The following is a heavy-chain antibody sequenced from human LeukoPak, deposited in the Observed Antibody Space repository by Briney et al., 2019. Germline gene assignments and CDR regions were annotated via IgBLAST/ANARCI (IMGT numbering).Heavy chain of an antibody. D-gene: IGHD3-3*01. CDR2: ISSSSSTI. CDR3: AREGEGITIFGVVP. CDR1: GFTFSSYS. Sequence: GGSLRLSCAASGFTFSSYSMNWVRQAPGKGLEWVSYISSSSSTIYYADSVKGRFTISRDNAKNSLYLQMNSLRAEDTAVYYCAREGEGITIFGVVPWGQGTMVTVSS. V-gene: IGHV3-48*01. J-gene: IGHJ3*01.